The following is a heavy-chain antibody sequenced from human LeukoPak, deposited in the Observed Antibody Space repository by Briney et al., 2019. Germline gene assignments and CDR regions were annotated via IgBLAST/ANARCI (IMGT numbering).Heavy chain of an antibody. CDR3: ARDQGPVSYYYGMDV. D-gene: IGHD3-16*02. J-gene: IGHJ6*02. CDR2: IYYSGST. CDR1: GGSISSYY. Sequence: SETLSLTCTVSGGSISSYYWSWIRQPPGKGLEWIGYIYYSGSTNYNPSLKSRVTISVDTSKNQFSLKLSSVTAADTAVYYCARDQGPVSYYYGMDVWGQGTTVTVSS. V-gene: IGHV4-59*01.